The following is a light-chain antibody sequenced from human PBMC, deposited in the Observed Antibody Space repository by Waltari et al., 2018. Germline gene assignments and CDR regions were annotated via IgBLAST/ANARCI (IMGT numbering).Light chain of an antibody. V-gene: IGKV3-11*01. CDR3: QQRSSWLT. Sequence: EILMTQSPATLSVSPGERATLSCRASQRVSSYLAWYQQKPGQAPRLLIYDASNRATGIPARFSGSGSGTDFTLTISSLEPEDFAVYYCQQRSSWLTFGGGTMVEIK. J-gene: IGKJ4*01. CDR1: QRVSSY. CDR2: DAS.